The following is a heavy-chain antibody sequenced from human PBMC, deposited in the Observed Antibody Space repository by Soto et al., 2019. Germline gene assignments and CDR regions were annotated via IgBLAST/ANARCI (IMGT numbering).Heavy chain of an antibody. V-gene: IGHV2-5*02. Sequence: QITLKESGPTLVKPTQTLTLTCTFSGFSLSTSGVGVGWIRQPPGKALEWLALIYWDDDKRYSPFLKSRLTLPTHTSKNQVVITMPHLDPVDTATYSCAHIPPPMLLWFGELLSAFDIWGQGNMVTVSS. CDR1: GFSLSTSGVG. CDR3: AHIPPPMLLWFGELLSAFDI. CDR2: IYWDDDK. J-gene: IGHJ3*02. D-gene: IGHD3-10*01.